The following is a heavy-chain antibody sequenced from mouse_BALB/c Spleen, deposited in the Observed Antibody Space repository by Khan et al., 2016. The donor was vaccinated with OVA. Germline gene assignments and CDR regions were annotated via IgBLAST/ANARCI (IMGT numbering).Heavy chain of an antibody. CDR2: VTYSGNT. V-gene: IGHV3-8*02. D-gene: IGHD1-1*01. J-gene: IGHJ4*01. CDR3: ARSYGSWAMDY. CDR1: GDSITSGF. Sequence: EVKLLESGPSLVKPSQTLSLTCSVTGDSITSGFWNWIRKFPGNKFEYMGYVTYSGNTYYNPPLKSRISIIRDTSKSQYYLLLNSVTTEDTATYFCARSYGSWAMDYWGQGTSVTVSS.